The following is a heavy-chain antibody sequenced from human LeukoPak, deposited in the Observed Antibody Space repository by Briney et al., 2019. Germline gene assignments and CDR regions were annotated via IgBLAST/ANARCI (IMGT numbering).Heavy chain of an antibody. CDR3: SRSQFDY. CDR2: ISXXGTXK. CDR1: GFPFSSYW. V-gene: IGHV3-74*03. J-gene: IGHJ4*02. Sequence: GGSLRXSCXPSGFPFSSYWMXXXRQAPXXGLVXVSXISXXGTXKTXXXFVXGRXTXXXXXTKNILYLQMNXLKVEGTATNFCSRSQFDYWGQGVLVTVSP.